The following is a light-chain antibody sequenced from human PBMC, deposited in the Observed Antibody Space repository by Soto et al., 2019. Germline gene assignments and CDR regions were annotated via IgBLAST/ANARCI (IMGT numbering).Light chain of an antibody. CDR1: QIISTY. CDR3: QQTYSTPLT. V-gene: IGKV1-39*01. Sequence: DIQMTQSPSSLSASVGDRVTITCRASQIISTYLNWYQQKPGKAPKLLIYAASSLQCGVPSRFSGSGSGTGFTLTISSLQPEDFATYYCQQTYSTPLTFGPGTKVDIK. J-gene: IGKJ3*01. CDR2: AAS.